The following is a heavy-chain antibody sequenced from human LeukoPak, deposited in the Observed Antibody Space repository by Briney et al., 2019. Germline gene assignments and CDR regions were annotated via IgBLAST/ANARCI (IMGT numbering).Heavy chain of an antibody. J-gene: IGHJ4*02. CDR3: AREGVVGATANHYDY. D-gene: IGHD1-26*01. V-gene: IGHV3-7*01. CDR2: IKQDGSAK. CDR1: GFTFSTYW. Sequence: GGSLRLSCAATGFTFSTYWMSWVRQAPGKGLEWVANIKQDGSAKYYVDSVKGRFTISRDNAKNSLYLQMNSLRAEDTGVYYCAREGVVGATANHYDYWGQGSLVTASS.